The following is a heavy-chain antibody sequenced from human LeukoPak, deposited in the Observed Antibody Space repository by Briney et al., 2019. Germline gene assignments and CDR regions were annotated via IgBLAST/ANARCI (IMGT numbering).Heavy chain of an antibody. D-gene: IGHD5-12*01. Sequence: PGGSLRLSCAASGFTFSDYYMSWVRQAPGKGLGWVSYISSSGSTIYYADTVKGRFTISRDNAKNSLYLQMNSLRAEDTAVYYCAKLVATIGVFGYMDVWGKGTTVTVSS. V-gene: IGHV3-11*01. CDR1: GFTFSDYY. J-gene: IGHJ6*03. CDR2: ISSSGSTI. CDR3: AKLVATIGVFGYMDV.